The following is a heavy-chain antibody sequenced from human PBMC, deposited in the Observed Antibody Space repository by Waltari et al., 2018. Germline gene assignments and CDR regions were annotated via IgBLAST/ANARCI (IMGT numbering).Heavy chain of an antibody. Sequence: EVQLVESGGGLVQPGGSLRLSCAASGFTFSSYNMNWVRQAPGKGLEWVSYISAGSTTIYYADSVKGRFTISRDNARNSLYLQMNSLRAKDTAIYYCARDSPRIVVVPPGFEHWGQGTVVTVSS. V-gene: IGHV3-48*01. CDR2: ISAGSTTI. D-gene: IGHD2-2*01. CDR3: ARDSPRIVVVPPGFEH. J-gene: IGHJ4*02. CDR1: GFTFSSYN.